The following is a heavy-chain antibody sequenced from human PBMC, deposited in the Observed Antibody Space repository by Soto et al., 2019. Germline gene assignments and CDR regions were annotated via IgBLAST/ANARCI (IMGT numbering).Heavy chain of an antibody. CDR1: GGSISSSSYY. Sequence: SETLSLTCTVSGGSISSSSYYWGWIRQPPGKGLEWIGSIYYSGSTYYNPSLKSRVTISVDTSKNQFSLKLSSVTAADTAVYYCARQVGRDGSGTTAGYMDVWGKGTTVTVSS. D-gene: IGHD3-10*01. CDR2: IYYSGST. V-gene: IGHV4-39*01. J-gene: IGHJ6*03. CDR3: ARQVGRDGSGTTAGYMDV.